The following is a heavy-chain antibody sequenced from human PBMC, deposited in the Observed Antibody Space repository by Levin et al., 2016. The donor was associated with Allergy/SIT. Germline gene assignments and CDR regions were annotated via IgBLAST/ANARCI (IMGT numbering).Heavy chain of an antibody. J-gene: IGHJ4*02. CDR2: ISRGSTTI. CDR3: ARDSSSGWHYFDY. Sequence: VRQAPGKGLEWVSYISRGSTTIYYADSVKGRFTISRDNGKNSLYLQMNSLRDEDTAVYYCARDSSSGWHYFDYWGQGTLVTVSS. V-gene: IGHV3-48*02. D-gene: IGHD6-19*01.